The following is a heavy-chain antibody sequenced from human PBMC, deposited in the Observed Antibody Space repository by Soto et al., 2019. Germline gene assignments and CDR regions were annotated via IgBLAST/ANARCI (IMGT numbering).Heavy chain of an antibody. CDR1: GFTFSSYA. CDR2: ISYDGSNK. Sequence: GALRLSCAASGFTFSSYAMHWVRQAPGKGLEWVAVISYDGSNKYYADSVKGRFTISRDNSKNTLYLQMNSLRAEDTAVYYCARDRSILGDYYYYYGMDVWGQGTTVTVSS. V-gene: IGHV3-30-3*01. D-gene: IGHD2-2*01. CDR3: ARDRSILGDYYYYYGMDV. J-gene: IGHJ6*02.